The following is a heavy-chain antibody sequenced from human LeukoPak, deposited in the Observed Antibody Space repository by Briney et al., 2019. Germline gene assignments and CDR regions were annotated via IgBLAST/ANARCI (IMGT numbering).Heavy chain of an antibody. D-gene: IGHD6-13*01. V-gene: IGHV1-2*02. J-gene: IGHJ6*03. Sequence: SVKVSCKASGYTFTSYYMHWVRQAPGQGLEWMGWINPNSGGTNYAQKFQGRVTMTRDTSISTAYMELSRLRSDDTAVYYCARLAAAEHYYYYYMDVWGKGTTVTISS. CDR1: GYTFTSYY. CDR3: ARLAAAEHYYYYYMDV. CDR2: INPNSGGT.